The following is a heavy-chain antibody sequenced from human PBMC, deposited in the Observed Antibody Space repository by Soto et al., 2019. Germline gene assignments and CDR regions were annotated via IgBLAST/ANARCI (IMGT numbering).Heavy chain of an antibody. J-gene: IGHJ5*02. Sequence: GGSLRLSCAASGFTFSSYAMSWVRQAPGKGLEWVSAISGSGGSTYYADSVKGRFTISRDNSKNTLYLQMNSLGAEDTAVYYCASSRGTASRFGGGFDPWGQGTLVTV. V-gene: IGHV3-23*01. CDR2: ISGSGGST. CDR1: GFTFSSYA. CDR3: ASSRGTASRFGGGFDP. D-gene: IGHD3-16*01.